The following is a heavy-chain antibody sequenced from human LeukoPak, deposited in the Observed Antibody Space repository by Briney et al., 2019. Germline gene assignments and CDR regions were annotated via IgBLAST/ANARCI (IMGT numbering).Heavy chain of an antibody. D-gene: IGHD3-16*02. CDR1: GGSFSRYY. Sequence: SETLSLTCAVYGGSFSRYYWSWIRQSPGKGLEWIAEIDHRGDTNYNPSVKSRVTISVDTSKNQFSLKLSSVTAADTAVYYCARHREDYDYVWGSYRPGLFDYWGQGTLVTVSS. CDR2: IDHRGDT. J-gene: IGHJ4*02. CDR3: ARHREDYDYVWGSYRPGLFDY. V-gene: IGHV4-34*01.